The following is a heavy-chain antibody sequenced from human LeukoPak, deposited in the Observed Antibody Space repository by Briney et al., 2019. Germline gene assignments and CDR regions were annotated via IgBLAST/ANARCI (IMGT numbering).Heavy chain of an antibody. Sequence: SETLSLTCAVYGGSFSGYYWSWIRQPPGKGLEWIGEINHSGSTNYNPSLKSRVTISVDTSKNQFSLKLSSVTAADTAVYYCARGSSGGSYQPVGWGQGTLVTVSS. J-gene: IGHJ4*02. CDR2: INHSGST. CDR1: GGSFSGYY. V-gene: IGHV4-34*01. CDR3: ARGSSGGSYQPVG. D-gene: IGHD1-26*01.